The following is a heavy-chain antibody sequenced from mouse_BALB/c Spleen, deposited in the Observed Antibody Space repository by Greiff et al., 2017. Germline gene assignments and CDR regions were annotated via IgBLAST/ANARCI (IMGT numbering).Heavy chain of an antibody. Sequence: EVQVVESGGGLVKPGGSLKLSCAASGFTFSSYAMSWVRQSPEKRLEWVAEISSGGSYTYYPDTVTGRFTISRDNAKNTLYLEMSSLRSEDTAMYYCARDGTATRFAYWGQGTLVTVSA. CDR3: ARDGTATRFAY. CDR2: ISSGGSYT. CDR1: GFTFSSYA. J-gene: IGHJ3*01. V-gene: IGHV5-9-4*01. D-gene: IGHD1-2*01.